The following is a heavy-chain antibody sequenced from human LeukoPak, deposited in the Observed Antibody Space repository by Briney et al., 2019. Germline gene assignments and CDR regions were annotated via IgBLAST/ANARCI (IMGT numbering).Heavy chain of an antibody. D-gene: IGHD5-12*01. CDR3: ARKVYNGYAPFDY. CDR1: GGSISSGDYY. Sequence: PSQTLSLTCTVSGGSISSGDYYWSWIRQPPGKRLELIGYIYYSGSTYYNPSLKSRVTISVDTSKNQFSLKLSSVTAADTAVYYCARKVYNGYAPFDYWGQGTLVTVSS. J-gene: IGHJ4*02. CDR2: IYYSGST. V-gene: IGHV4-30-4*01.